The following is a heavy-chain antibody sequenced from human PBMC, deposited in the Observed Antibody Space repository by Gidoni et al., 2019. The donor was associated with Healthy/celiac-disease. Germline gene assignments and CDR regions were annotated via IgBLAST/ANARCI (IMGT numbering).Heavy chain of an antibody. V-gene: IGHV4-34*01. CDR1: GGSFSGYY. D-gene: IGHD6-19*01. Sequence: QVQLQQWGAGLLKPSETLSLTCAVYGGSFSGYYWSWIRQPPGKGLEWIGEINHSGSTNYNPALKSRVTLSVDTSKNQFSLKLSSVTAADTAVYYCARVKAPTYSSGWYTPPNGRYYFDYWGQGTLVTVSS. J-gene: IGHJ4*02. CDR3: ARVKAPTYSSGWYTPPNGRYYFDY. CDR2: INHSGST.